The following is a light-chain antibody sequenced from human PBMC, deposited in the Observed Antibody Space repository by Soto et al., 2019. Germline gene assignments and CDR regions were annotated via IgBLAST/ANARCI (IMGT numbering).Light chain of an antibody. J-gene: IGKJ1*01. V-gene: IGKV3-15*01. CDR1: QTVGSD. Sequence: EIVMTQSPATLSVSPGERAALSCIASQTVGSDLAWYQQRPGQPPRLLVCGAATRATGVPARFSGSGSGTEFTLTISSLQSEDFAVYYCQHYKTWPLAFGQGTKVETK. CDR2: GAA. CDR3: QHYKTWPLA.